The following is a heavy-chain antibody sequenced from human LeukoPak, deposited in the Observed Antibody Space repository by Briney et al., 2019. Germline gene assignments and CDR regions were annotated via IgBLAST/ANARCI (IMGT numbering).Heavy chain of an antibody. CDR1: GYTFTELS. V-gene: IGHV1-24*01. Sequence: ASVKVSCKVSGYTFTELSMHWVRQAPGKGLEWMGGFDLEDGERIYAQKFQGRVRVTEDTSTDTAYMELSSLRSEDTAVYYCTTLDLPPATSAAASWGQGTLVTVSS. J-gene: IGHJ5*02. CDR2: FDLEDGER. D-gene: IGHD2-2*01. CDR3: TTLDLPPATSAAAS.